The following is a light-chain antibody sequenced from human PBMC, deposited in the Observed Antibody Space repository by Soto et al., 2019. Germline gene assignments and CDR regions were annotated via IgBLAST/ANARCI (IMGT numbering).Light chain of an antibody. V-gene: IGLV2-14*01. CDR3: SSYTSSSTAWV. Sequence: QSALTQPASVSGSPGQSITISCTGTSSDVGAYNYVSWYQQHPGKAPKLMIYNVSNRPSGISSRFSGSKSGNTASLTISGLQAEDESDYYCSSYTSSSTAWVFGGGTQLTVL. CDR2: NVS. J-gene: IGLJ3*02. CDR1: SSDVGAYNY.